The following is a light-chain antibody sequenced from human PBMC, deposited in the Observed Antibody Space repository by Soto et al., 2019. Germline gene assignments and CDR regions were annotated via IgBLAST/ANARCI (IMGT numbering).Light chain of an antibody. CDR2: GAS. V-gene: IGKV3-20*01. J-gene: IGKJ1*01. Sequence: EIVLTQSPGTLSLSPGESATLSCRASQSVSSSYLAWYQQKPGQAPRLLIYGASSRATVIPDRFSGSGSGTDFTLTISRLEPQDFAEYYCQQYGSSPWTFGQGDKVEIK. CDR1: QSVSSSY. CDR3: QQYGSSPWT.